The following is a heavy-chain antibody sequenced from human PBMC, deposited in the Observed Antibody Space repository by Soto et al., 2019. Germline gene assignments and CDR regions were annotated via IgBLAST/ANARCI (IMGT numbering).Heavy chain of an antibody. J-gene: IGHJ4*02. CDR2: INHSGST. CDR3: ARDRYSGYEGFDY. Sequence: SETLSLTCAVYGGSFSGYDWSWIRQPPGKGLEWIGEINHSGSTNYNPSLKSRVTISVDTSKNQFSLKLSSVTAADTAVYYCARDRYSGYEGFDYWGQGTLVTVSS. V-gene: IGHV4-34*01. D-gene: IGHD5-12*01. CDR1: GGSFSGYD.